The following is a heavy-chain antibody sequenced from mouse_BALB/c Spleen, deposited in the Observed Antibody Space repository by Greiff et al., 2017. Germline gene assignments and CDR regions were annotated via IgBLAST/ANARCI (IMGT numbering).Heavy chain of an antibody. CDR1: GFSLTSYG. J-gene: IGHJ4*01. V-gene: IGHV2-9*02. CDR2: IWAGGST. D-gene: IGHD2-14*01. Sequence: QVQLKESGPGLVAPSQSLSITCTVSGFSLTSYGVHWVRQPPGKGLEWLGVIWAGGSTNYNSALMSRLSISKDNSKSQVFLKMNSLQTDDTAMYYCARGEVRYYYAMDYWGQGTSVTVSS. CDR3: ARGEVRYYYAMDY.